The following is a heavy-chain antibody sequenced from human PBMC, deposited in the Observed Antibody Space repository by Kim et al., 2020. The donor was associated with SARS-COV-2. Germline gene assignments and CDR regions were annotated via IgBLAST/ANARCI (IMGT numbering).Heavy chain of an antibody. CDR3: ARDKGAVTGRWFWFDI. D-gene: IGHD6-19*01. Sequence: GGSLRLSCAASGFIFSGYSMNWVRQAPGKGLEWLAYISASLGTIYYADSIKGRFTISRDNDKQSVDLQMDSLRDEDTAIYYCARDKGAVTGRWFWFDIWGRGTLVTVSS. V-gene: IGHV3-48*02. CDR1: GFIFSGYS. J-gene: IGHJ5*02. CDR2: ISASLGTI.